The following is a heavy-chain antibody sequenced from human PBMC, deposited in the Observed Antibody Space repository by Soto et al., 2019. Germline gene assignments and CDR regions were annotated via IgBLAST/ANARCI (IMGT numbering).Heavy chain of an antibody. J-gene: IGHJ4*02. D-gene: IGHD3-10*01. V-gene: IGHV3-9*02. CDR3: AKDVGVRGAKAPLGY. Sequence: EVQLVESGGGLVQPGRSLRLSCAASGFTSDDYAMHWVRQAPGKGLEWVSGISWNSGSIGYADSVKGRFTISRDNAKNSLYLQMNSLRAEDTALYYCAKDVGVRGAKAPLGYWGQGTLVTVSS. CDR2: ISWNSGSI. CDR1: GFTSDDYA.